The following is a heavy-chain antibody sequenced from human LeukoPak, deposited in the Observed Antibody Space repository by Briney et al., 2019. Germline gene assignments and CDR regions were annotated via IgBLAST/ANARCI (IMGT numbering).Heavy chain of an antibody. CDR1: GYTFTSYG. CDR2: ISAYNGNT. D-gene: IGHD1-26*01. Sequence: GASVKVSCKASGYTFTSYGISWVRQAPGQGLEWMGWISAYNGNTNYAQKLQGRVTMTTDTSTSTAYMELRSLRSDDTAVYYCARVGARLGIEGARSFDYWGQGTLVTVSS. CDR3: ARVGARLGIEGARSFDY. V-gene: IGHV1-18*01. J-gene: IGHJ4*02.